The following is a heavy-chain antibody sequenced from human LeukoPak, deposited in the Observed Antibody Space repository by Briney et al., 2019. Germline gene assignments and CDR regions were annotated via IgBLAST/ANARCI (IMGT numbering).Heavy chain of an antibody. J-gene: IGHJ4*02. D-gene: IGHD3-10*01. CDR1: GFSFSNYN. CDR3: ARDPYPTYYYGSGSYYDY. CDR2: ISSSSSYI. V-gene: IGHV3-21*01. Sequence: TPGGSLRLSCIASGFSFSNYNINWVRQAPGKGLEWVSSISSSSSYIYYADSVKGRFTISRDDAKNSLYLQMNSLRAEDTAVYYCARDPYPTYYYGSGSYYDYWGQGTLVTVSS.